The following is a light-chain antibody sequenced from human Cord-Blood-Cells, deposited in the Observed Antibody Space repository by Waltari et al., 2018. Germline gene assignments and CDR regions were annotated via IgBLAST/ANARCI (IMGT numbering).Light chain of an antibody. CDR2: GAS. J-gene: IGKJ1*01. Sequence: EIVLTQSPGTLSSSPGVRATLPCRASQSVSSSYLAWYQQKPGQAPRLLIYGASSRATGIPDRFSGSGSGTDFTLTISRLEPEDFAVYYCQQYGSSPRTFGQGTKVEIK. V-gene: IGKV3-20*01. CDR3: QQYGSSPRT. CDR1: QSVSSSY.